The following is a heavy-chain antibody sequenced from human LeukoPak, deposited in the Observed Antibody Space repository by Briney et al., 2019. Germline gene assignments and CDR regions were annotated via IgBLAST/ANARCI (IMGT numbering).Heavy chain of an antibody. CDR2: ISYDGSNK. J-gene: IGHJ4*02. CDR3: AKEDGGIAAAGTFDY. V-gene: IGHV3-30*18. D-gene: IGHD6-13*01. Sequence: GGSLRLSCAASGFTFSSYGMHWVRQAPGKGLEWVAVISYDGSNKYYADPVKGRFTISRDNSKNTLYLQMNSLRAEDTAVYYCAKEDGGIAAAGTFDYWGQGTLVTVSS. CDR1: GFTFSSYG.